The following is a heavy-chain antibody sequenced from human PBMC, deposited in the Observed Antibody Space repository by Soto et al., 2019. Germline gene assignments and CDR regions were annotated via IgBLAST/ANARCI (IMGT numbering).Heavy chain of an antibody. V-gene: IGHV4-39*01. D-gene: IGHD3-10*01. CDR3: FDF. CDR1: GGSISSSRYY. Sequence: PSETLSLTCTVSGGSISSSRYYWGRIRQPPGKGLERIGRIYYSRNTYYNPSLKSRVTISVDTSKNQFSLKLSSDFGSGSSYNRPFDFWGKGTLVSVSS. CDR2: IYYSRNT. J-gene: IGHJ4*02.